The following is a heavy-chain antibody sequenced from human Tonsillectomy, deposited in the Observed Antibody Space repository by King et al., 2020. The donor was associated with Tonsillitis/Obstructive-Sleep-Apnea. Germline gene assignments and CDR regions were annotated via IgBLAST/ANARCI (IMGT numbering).Heavy chain of an antibody. Sequence: VQLVQSGAEVKKPGASVKVSCKASGYTFTSYDISWVRQAPGQGLEWMGWISAYNGNTNYAQKFQGRVTMTTDTSTSTAYMELRSLRSDDTAVYYCARDEVDISMIVVGDYWGQGTLVTVSS. CDR2: ISAYNGNT. CDR3: ARDEVDISMIVVGDY. CDR1: GYTFTSYD. V-gene: IGHV1-18*01. J-gene: IGHJ4*02. D-gene: IGHD3-22*01.